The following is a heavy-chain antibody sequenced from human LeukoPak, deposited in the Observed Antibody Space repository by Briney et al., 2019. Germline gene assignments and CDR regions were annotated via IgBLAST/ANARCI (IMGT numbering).Heavy chain of an antibody. J-gene: IGHJ4*02. V-gene: IGHV1-2*02. CDR3: AREGNGLLSKDFDY. Sequence: ASLKVSCKSSGFTFTDYYIHWVRQAPGQGLEWMGYIGPHSSATSSPQEFQGRVTMTRDTSMSTAYMELTRLTSDDTAVYYCAREGNGLLSKDFDYWGQGTLVTVSS. CDR1: GFTFTDYY. CDR2: IGPHSSAT. D-gene: IGHD2/OR15-2a*01.